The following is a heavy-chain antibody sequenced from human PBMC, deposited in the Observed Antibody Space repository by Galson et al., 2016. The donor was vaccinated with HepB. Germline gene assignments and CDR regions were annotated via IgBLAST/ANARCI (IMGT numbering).Heavy chain of an antibody. Sequence: SLRLSCAASGFTFSDYYMSWIRQTPGKGLEWVSYISSSGTTIYYADSVKGRFTISRDNAKNALYLQMDSLRAEDTAVYYCARGIIVVPGKKRGVFEYWGQGTLVTVSS. J-gene: IGHJ4*02. CDR1: GFTFSDYY. CDR3: ARGIIVVPGKKRGVFEY. D-gene: IGHD6-19*01. CDR2: ISSSGTTI. V-gene: IGHV3-11*01.